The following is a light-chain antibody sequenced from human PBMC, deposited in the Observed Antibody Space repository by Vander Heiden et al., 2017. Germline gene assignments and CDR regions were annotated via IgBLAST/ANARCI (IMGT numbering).Light chain of an antibody. CDR2: GAS. J-gene: IGKJ1*01. CDR1: QSVSSN. V-gene: IGKV3-15*01. CDR3: LQDKNWART. Sequence: EIVMTQSPATLSVSPGERATLSCRASQSVSSNLAWYQQKPGQAPRLLIYGASTRATGIPARFTASGSGTEFTLTISSLQSEDFAVYYCLQDKNWARTFGQGTKVEIK.